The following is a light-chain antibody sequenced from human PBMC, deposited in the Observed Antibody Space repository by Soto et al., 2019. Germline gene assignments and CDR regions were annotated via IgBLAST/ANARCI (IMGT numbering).Light chain of an antibody. J-gene: IGLJ1*01. CDR3: QVWDNSSDQYV. CDR2: DDT. V-gene: IGLV3-21*02. CDR1: NIGSKS. Sequence: SYELPQPPSVSVAPGQTARITCGGNNIGSKSVHWYQQRPGQAPVLVVYDDTDRPSGIPERFSGSNSGNTATLTISRVEGGDEDDFYCQVWDNSSDQYVFGTGTKVTV.